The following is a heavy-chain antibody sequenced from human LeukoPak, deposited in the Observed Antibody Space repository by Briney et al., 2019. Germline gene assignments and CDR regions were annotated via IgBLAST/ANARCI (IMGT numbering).Heavy chain of an antibody. CDR1: GYTFTSYG. Sequence: SVKVSCKASGYTFTSYGISWVRQAPGQGLEWMGGIIPIFGTANYAQKFQGRVTITADESTSTVYMELSSLRSEDTAVYYCARDHALDSGTGFDYWGQGTLVTVSS. CDR2: IIPIFGTA. V-gene: IGHV1-69*13. D-gene: IGHD3-10*01. CDR3: ARDHALDSGTGFDY. J-gene: IGHJ4*02.